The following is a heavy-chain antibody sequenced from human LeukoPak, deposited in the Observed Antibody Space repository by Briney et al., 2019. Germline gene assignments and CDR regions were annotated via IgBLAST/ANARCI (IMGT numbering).Heavy chain of an antibody. D-gene: IGHD3-9*01. CDR1: GGSFSGYY. CDR3: ARTVDSEYYFDY. V-gene: IGHV4-34*01. CDR2: INHSGST. J-gene: IGHJ4*02. Sequence: SETLSLTCAVYGGSFSGYYWSWIRQPPGKRLEWIGEINHSGSTNYNPSLKSRVTISVDTSKNQFSLKLSSVTAADTAVYYCARTVDSEYYFDYWGQGTLVTVSS.